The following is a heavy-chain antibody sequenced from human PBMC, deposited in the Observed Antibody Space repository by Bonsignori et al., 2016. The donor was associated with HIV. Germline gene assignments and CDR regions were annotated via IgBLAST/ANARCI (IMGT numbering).Heavy chain of an antibody. Sequence: EVLLVESGGGLVKPGGSLRLSCAASGFTFNTYNMNWVRQAPGMGLEWVSSISSSGSYIYYADSLKGRFTISRDNAKNSLYLHINSLTAEDTAVYFCSRGTYSGTYHAPDAFALWG. CDR1: GFTFNTYN. D-gene: IGHD1-26*01. CDR3: SRGTYSGTYHAPDAFAL. CDR2: ISSSGSYI. V-gene: IGHV3-21*02. J-gene: IGHJ3*01.